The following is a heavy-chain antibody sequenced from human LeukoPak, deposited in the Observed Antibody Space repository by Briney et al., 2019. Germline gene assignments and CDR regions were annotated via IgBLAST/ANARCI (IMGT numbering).Heavy chain of an antibody. V-gene: IGHV1-18*01. J-gene: IGHJ4*02. CDR2: ISVYNGNT. CDR3: ARGERAYGSGSTNDY. D-gene: IGHD3-10*01. Sequence: ASVKVSCKASGYAFTNYAISWVRQAPGQGLEWMGWISVYNGNTNYAQKLQGRVTMTTDASTSTAYMELRSLRSDDTAVYYCARGERAYGSGSTNDYWGQGTLVTVSS. CDR1: GYAFTNYA.